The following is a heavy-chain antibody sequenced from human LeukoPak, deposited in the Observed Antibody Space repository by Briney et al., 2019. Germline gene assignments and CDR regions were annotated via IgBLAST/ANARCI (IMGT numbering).Heavy chain of an antibody. CDR3: ARGHPDILTGYYYYYYGMDV. Sequence: ASVKVSCKASGYTFTSYYMHWVRQAPGQGLEWMGIINPSGGSTSYAQKFQGRVTMTRDTSTSTVYMELSSLRSEDTAVYYCARGHPDILTGYYYYYYGMDVWGQGTTVTVSS. D-gene: IGHD3-9*01. CDR1: GYTFTSYY. J-gene: IGHJ6*02. V-gene: IGHV1-46*01. CDR2: INPSGGST.